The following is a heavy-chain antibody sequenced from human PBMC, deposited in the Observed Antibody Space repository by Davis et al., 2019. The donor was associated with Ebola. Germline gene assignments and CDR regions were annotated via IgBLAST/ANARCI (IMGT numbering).Heavy chain of an antibody. CDR1: GFTVRNYH. D-gene: IGHD3-10*01. J-gene: IGHJ4*02. CDR2: LYRGWPT. V-gene: IGHV3-66*01. Sequence: GESLKISCAASGFTVRNYHITWVRQAPGKGLEWVSVLYRGWPTHYADSVQGRFTISRDDSKNTLSLQMNSLRAEDTAVYYCAREVGSTLRGLEYYFDSWGQGTLVTVSS. CDR3: AREVGSTLRGLEYYFDS.